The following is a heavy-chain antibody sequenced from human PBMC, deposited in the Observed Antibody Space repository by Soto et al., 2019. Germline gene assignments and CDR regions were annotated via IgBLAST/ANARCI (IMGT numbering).Heavy chain of an antibody. CDR2: IYYSGST. CDR3: ARVPWQWLGGYAFDI. J-gene: IGHJ3*02. CDR1: GGSINSYY. Sequence: QVQLQESGPGLVKPSETLSLTCTVSGGSINSYYWSWIRQPPGKGLEWIGYIYYSGSTNYNPSLKSRATLTVDTSKIQFPLQLSSVTAADTAVYYCARVPWQWLGGYAFDIWGQGTLVTVSS. D-gene: IGHD6-19*01. V-gene: IGHV4-59*01.